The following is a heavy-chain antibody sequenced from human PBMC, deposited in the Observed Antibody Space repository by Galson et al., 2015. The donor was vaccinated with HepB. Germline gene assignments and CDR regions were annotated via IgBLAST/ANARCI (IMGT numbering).Heavy chain of an antibody. CDR3: ARSSTSFGAFEI. V-gene: IGHV4-59*01. CDR2: IYYSGST. D-gene: IGHD2-2*01. Sequence: ETLSLTCTVSGGSISSYYWSWIRQPPGKGLEWIGSIYYSGSTYYNPSLKSRVTISVDTSKNQFSLKLSSVTAADTAVYYCARSSTSFGAFEIWGQGTMVTVSS. CDR1: GGSISSYY. J-gene: IGHJ3*02.